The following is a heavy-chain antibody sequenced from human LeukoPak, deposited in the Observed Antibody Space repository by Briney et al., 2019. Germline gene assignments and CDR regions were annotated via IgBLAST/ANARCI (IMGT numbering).Heavy chain of an antibody. V-gene: IGHV3-64*01. CDR1: GFTFSTYA. D-gene: IGHD6-13*01. J-gene: IGHJ4*02. CDR2: MNTNGGST. Sequence: PGGSLRLSCAASGFTFSTYAMHWVRQAPGKGLEYVATMNTNGGSTYYANSVEGRFTISRDNSKNTLYLQMGSLKADDMAVYYCARRAASNWYMDYWGQGTLVTVSS. CDR3: ARRAASNWYMDY.